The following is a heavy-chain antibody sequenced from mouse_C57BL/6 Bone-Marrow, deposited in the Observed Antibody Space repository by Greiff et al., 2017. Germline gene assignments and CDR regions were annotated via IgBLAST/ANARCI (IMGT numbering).Heavy chain of an antibody. J-gene: IGHJ3*01. CDR3: ARTAQAWFAY. CDR1: GYTFTDYY. Sequence: EVQPQQSGPELVKPGASVKISCKASGYTFTDYYMNWVKQSHGKSLEWIGDINPNNGGTSYNQKFKGKATLTVDKSSSTAYMELRSLTSEDSAVYYCARTAQAWFAYWGQGTLVTVSA. V-gene: IGHV1-26*01. D-gene: IGHD3-2*02. CDR2: INPNNGGT.